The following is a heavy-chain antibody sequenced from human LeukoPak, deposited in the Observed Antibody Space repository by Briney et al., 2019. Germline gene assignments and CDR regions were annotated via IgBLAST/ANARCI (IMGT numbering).Heavy chain of an antibody. Sequence: GGSLRLSCAASGFTVSNNYMSWVRQAPGKGLEWVSVIYSGGSTYYADSVKGRFTISRDNSKSTLYLQMNSLRAEDTAVYYCARGDYYGSPKVVAAWGQGTLVTVSS. V-gene: IGHV3-53*01. D-gene: IGHD3-10*01. CDR3: ARGDYYGSPKVVAA. CDR2: IYSGGST. CDR1: GFTVSNNY. J-gene: IGHJ5*02.